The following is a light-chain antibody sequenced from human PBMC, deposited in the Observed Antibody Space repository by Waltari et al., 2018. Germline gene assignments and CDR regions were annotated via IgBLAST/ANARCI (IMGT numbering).Light chain of an antibody. Sequence: AIQLTQSPSSLAASVGDRVTITWRASQGISSAVAWYQQNPGKVPNLLFYDASRLERGVPSRFSGSTSGTDFTRTISSLQPEDFATYYCQHLTAFGPGTKVDI. J-gene: IGKJ3*01. CDR3: QHLTA. V-gene: IGKV1-13*02. CDR1: QGISSA. CDR2: DAS.